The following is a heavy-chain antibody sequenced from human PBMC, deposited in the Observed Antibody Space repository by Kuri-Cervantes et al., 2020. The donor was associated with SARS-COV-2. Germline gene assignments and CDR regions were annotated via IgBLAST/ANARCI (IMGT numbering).Heavy chain of an antibody. J-gene: IGHJ6*03. V-gene: IGHV3-23*01. CDR3: ARSPFIGDLGNAHYYYYMDV. Sequence: GGSLRLSCAASGFTFSSYAMHWVRQAPGKGLEWVSAVSGSGGSTYYADSVKGRFTISRDNSKNTLYLHIHSLRAEDTAVYYCARSPFIGDLGNAHYYYYMDVWGKGTTVTVSS. CDR1: GFTFSSYA. CDR2: VSGSGGST. D-gene: IGHD4-17*01.